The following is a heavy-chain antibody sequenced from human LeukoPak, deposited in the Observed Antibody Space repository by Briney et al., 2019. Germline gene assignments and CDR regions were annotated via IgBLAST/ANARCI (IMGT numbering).Heavy chain of an antibody. CDR3: ARAGYDFWSGYLYYFDY. CDR1: GFTFSSYW. J-gene: IGHJ4*02. D-gene: IGHD3-3*01. Sequence: GGSLRLSCAASGFTFSSYWMSWVRQAPGKGLEWVANIKQDGSEKYYVDSVKGRFTISRDNAKNSLYLQMNSLRAEDTAVYYCARAGYDFWSGYLYYFDYWGQGTLVTVSS. V-gene: IGHV3-7*01. CDR2: IKQDGSEK.